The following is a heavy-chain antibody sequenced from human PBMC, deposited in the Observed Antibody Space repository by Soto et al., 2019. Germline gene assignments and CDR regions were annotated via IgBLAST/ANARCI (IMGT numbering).Heavy chain of an antibody. D-gene: IGHD3-3*01. CDR3: ARVSGYYDYYYGMDV. V-gene: IGHV1-69*13. J-gene: IGHJ6*02. CDR2: IIPIFGTA. Sequence: ASVKVSCKASGGTFSSYAISWLRQAPGQGLEWMGGIIPIFGTANYAQKFQGRVTITADESTSTAYMELSSLRSEDTAVYYCARVSGYYDYYYGMDVWGQGTTVTVSS. CDR1: GGTFSSYA.